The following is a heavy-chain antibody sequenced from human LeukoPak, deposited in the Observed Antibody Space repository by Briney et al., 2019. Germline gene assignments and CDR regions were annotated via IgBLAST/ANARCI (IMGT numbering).Heavy chain of an antibody. CDR3: VKFVRYYFNY. CDR2: ISYDGGNT. J-gene: IGHJ4*02. D-gene: IGHD3-10*02. CDR1: GFTFSTSG. Sequence: PGKSPRLSCAASGFTFSTSGMHWIRQAPGKGLEWVAVISYDGGNTYYADSVKGRFTISRDNSKNTVFLQMHSLRGDDTAAYYCVKFVRYYFNYWGQGTLVTVSS. V-gene: IGHV3-30*18.